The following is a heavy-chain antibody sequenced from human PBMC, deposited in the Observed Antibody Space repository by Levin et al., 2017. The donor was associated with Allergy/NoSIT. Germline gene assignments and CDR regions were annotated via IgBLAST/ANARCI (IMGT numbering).Heavy chain of an antibody. CDR2: ITSTNAYT. CDR3: VREGHTATGTTTGLGF. Sequence: GGSLRLSCAVSGFSVSDYYMNWIRQAPGKGLEWISYITSTNAYTKYADSVKGRFTISRDNAKNSLFPQMNSLRAEDTAIYYWVREGHTATGTTTGLGFWGQGTLVTVSS. V-gene: IGHV3-11*05. CDR1: GFSVSDYY. J-gene: IGHJ1*01. D-gene: IGHD1-1*01.